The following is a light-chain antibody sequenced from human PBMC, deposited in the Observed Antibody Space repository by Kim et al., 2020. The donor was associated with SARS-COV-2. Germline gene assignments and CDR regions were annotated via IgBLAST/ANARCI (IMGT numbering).Light chain of an antibody. J-gene: IGLJ3*02. CDR1: NIGRKN. CDR3: QVWDSSTAV. V-gene: IGLV3-9*01. Sequence: YELTQPLSVSVALGQSARITCGGNNIGRKNVHWYQQKPGQAPVLVIYRDTDRPSGIPERFSGSNSGNTATLTISRAQAGDEADYYCQVWDSSTAVFGGGTQLTVL. CDR2: RDT.